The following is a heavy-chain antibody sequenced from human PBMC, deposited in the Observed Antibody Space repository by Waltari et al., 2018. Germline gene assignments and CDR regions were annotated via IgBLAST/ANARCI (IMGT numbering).Heavy chain of an antibody. CDR3: ARVMRTVTTFDY. Sequence: QVQLQQWGAGLLKPSETLSLTCAVYGGSFSGYYWSWIRQPPGKGLEWIGEINHSGSTNYNPCLKSRVTISVDTSKNQFSLKLSSVTAADTAVYYCARVMRTVTTFDYWGQGTLVTVSS. CDR2: INHSGST. D-gene: IGHD4-17*01. CDR1: GGSFSGYY. J-gene: IGHJ4*02. V-gene: IGHV4-34*01.